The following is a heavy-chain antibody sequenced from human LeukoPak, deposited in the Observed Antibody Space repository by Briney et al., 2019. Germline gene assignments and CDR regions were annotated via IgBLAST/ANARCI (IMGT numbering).Heavy chain of an antibody. D-gene: IGHD3-16*01. CDR2: ISWDSITI. J-gene: IGHJ3*02. V-gene: IGHV3-9*01. CDR1: GFTFGDYA. Sequence: GGSLRLSCAASGFTFGDYAINWGRHAPRKGLEWVSGISWDSITINYADSVRGRFTISRDNAKSSLYLQMNSLRPEDTALYYCAKASTSYGYKDDAFDIWGQGTMVTVSS. CDR3: AKASTSYGYKDDAFDI.